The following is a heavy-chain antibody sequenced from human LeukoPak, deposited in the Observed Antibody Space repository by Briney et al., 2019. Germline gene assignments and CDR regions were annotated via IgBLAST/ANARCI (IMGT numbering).Heavy chain of an antibody. D-gene: IGHD3-10*01. CDR3: ARDSLWFGSGMDV. J-gene: IGHJ6*04. CDR1: GGSISSYY. CDR2: IYYSGST. V-gene: IGHV4-59*01. Sequence: SETLSLTRTVSGGSISSYYWSWIRQPPGKGLEWIGYIYYSGSTNYNPSLKSRVTISVDTSKNQFSLKLSSVTAADTAVYYCARDSLWFGSGMDVWGKGTTVTVSS.